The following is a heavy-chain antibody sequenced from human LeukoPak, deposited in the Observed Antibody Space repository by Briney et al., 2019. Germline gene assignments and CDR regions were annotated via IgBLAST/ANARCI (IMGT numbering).Heavy chain of an antibody. V-gene: IGHV3-20*04. D-gene: IGHD3-9*01. J-gene: IGHJ4*02. CDR1: GFSFDDYD. Sequence: PGGALRLSCAVSGFSFDDYDMSWVRQAPGKGLEWVSGISWSGGSTGYADSVKGRFTISRDDAKNSQNMQMNSLRAEDTALYYCARAIVAGYYLLDYWGQGTLVTVSS. CDR3: ARAIVAGYYLLDY. CDR2: ISWSGGST.